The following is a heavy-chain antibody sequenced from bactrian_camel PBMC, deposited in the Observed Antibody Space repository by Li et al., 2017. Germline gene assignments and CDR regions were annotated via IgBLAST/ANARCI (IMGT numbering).Heavy chain of an antibody. CDR2: IYTNSGDS. Sequence: HVQLVESGRGSVQVGGSLRLSCTASGAVDSSLYIGWFRQAPGREREGVAGIYTNSGDSYYGPSIKGRFTISQDSAKNLVYLQMHSLRPEDTAMYYCKPCPGASGPMVVAGWFVTSDHDQGTQVTVS. D-gene: IGHD6*01. CDR1: GAVDSSLY. V-gene: IGHV3S6*01. J-gene: IGHJ4*01.